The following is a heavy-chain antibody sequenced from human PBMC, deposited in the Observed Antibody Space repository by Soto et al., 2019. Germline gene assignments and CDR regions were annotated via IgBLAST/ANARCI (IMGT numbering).Heavy chain of an antibody. CDR2: IYYSGST. V-gene: IGHV4-31*11. Sequence: PSETLSLTCAVSGGSISSGGYYWNWIRQHPGKGLEWIGYIYYSGSTYYNPSLKSRVTISIDTSKNQFSLKLSSVTAADTAVYYCARRRRYYDSSGYYYVHYFDYWGQGTLVTVSS. J-gene: IGHJ4*02. CDR1: GGSISSGGYY. CDR3: ARRRRYYDSSGYYYVHYFDY. D-gene: IGHD3-22*01.